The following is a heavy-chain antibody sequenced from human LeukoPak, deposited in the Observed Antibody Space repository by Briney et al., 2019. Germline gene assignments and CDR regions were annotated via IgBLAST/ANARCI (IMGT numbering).Heavy chain of an antibody. Sequence: GGSLGLSCAASGFTVSSYWMSWVRQAPGKGREWVATIKEDGSEKYYVDSVKGRFAISRDNAKNSLYLQMNSLRAEDTAVYYCARDRSRCYYWGQGTLVTVSS. J-gene: IGHJ4*02. V-gene: IGHV3-7*01. CDR2: IKEDGSEK. CDR1: GFTVSSYW. CDR3: ARDRSRCYY.